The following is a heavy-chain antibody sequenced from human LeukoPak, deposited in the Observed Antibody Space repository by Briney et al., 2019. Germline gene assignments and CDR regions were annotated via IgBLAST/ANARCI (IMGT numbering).Heavy chain of an antibody. CDR1: GFTFSSYW. Sequence: GGSLRLSCAASGFTFSSYWMSWVRQAPGKGLEWVSAISGSGGSTYYADSVKGRFTISRDNSKNTLYLQMNSLRAEDTAVYYCAKAMVRGVITNWGQGTLVTVSS. D-gene: IGHD3-10*01. CDR3: AKAMVRGVITN. CDR2: ISGSGGST. V-gene: IGHV3-23*01. J-gene: IGHJ4*02.